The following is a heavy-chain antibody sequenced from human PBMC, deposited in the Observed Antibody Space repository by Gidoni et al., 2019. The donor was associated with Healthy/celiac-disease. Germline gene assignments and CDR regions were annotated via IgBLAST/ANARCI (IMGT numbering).Heavy chain of an antibody. CDR1: GGSFSGYY. CDR3: ARSFPRENFDY. V-gene: IGHV4-34*01. Sequence: QVQLQQWGAGLLKPSETLSLTCAVYGGSFSGYYWSWILQPPGKGLEWIGEINHSGSTNYHPSLKSRVTISVDTSKNQFSLKLSSVTAADTAVYYCARSFPRENFDYWGQGTLVTVSS. J-gene: IGHJ4*02. CDR2: INHSGST.